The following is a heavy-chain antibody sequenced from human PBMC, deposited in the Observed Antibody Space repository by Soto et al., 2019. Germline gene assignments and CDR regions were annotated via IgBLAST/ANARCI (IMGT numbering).Heavy chain of an antibody. Sequence: EVQLLESGGGLVQPGGSLRLSCAASGFTFSSYAMSWVRQAPGKGLEWVSATSGSGGSTHYADSVKGRFTISRDNSKNPLYLQMTSLRAEDTAVYYWAKELTGPYFDYWGQGTLVTVSS. CDR2: TSGSGGST. J-gene: IGHJ4*02. CDR3: AKELTGPYFDY. CDR1: GFTFSSYA. D-gene: IGHD7-27*01. V-gene: IGHV3-23*01.